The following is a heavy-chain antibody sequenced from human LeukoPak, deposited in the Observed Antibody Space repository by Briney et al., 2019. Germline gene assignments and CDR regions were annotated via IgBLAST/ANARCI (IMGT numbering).Heavy chain of an antibody. J-gene: IGHJ6*02. CDR3: ARYCGGDCYGMDV. D-gene: IGHD2-21*01. CDR1: GFTFSSYA. CDR2: ISGSGGST. Sequence: GGSLRLSCAASGFTFSSYAMSWVRQAPGRGLEWVSAISGSGGSTYYADSVKGRFTISRDNAKNSLYLQMNSLRAEDTAVYYCARYCGGDCYGMDVWGQGTTVTVSS. V-gene: IGHV3-23*01.